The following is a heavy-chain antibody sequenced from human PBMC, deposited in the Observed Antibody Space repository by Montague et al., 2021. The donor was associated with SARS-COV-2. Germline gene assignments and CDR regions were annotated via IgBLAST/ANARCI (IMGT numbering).Heavy chain of an antibody. J-gene: IGHJ2*01. CDR2: MPYSWST. CDR3: AKSAWHNWYFDI. D-gene: IGHD2/OR15-2a*01. CDR1: GDSISRNSYY. V-gene: IGHV4-39*01. Sequence: SETLSLTCTVSGDSISRNSYYWGWIRQPPWKGLEWIGSMPYSWSTYHNPSLKSRVSISVDTSKEQFSLKLSSMTAADTAVYYCAKSAWHNWYFDIWGRGTLVTVSS.